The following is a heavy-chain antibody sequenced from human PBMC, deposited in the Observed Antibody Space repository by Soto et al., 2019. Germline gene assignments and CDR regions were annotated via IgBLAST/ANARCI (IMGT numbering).Heavy chain of an antibody. J-gene: IGHJ4*02. CDR3: ARLPNLYSPYFDY. CDR2: LFPGDFDT. CDR1: GYSFSNYW. Sequence: GESLKISCQGSGYSFSNYWIGWVRQMPGKGLEWMGILFPGDFDTKYSPSFQGQVTISVDKSITTAYLLFTSLKASDTAIYFCARLPNLYSPYFDYWGQGTLVTVSS. V-gene: IGHV5-51*01. D-gene: IGHD1-26*01.